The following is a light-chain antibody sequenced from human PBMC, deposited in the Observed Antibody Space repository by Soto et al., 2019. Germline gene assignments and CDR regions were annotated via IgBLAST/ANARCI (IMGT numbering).Light chain of an antibody. Sequence: QSALTQPASVSGSPGQSITISCSRTSSHVGSYNFVSWYQQHPGKAPKLLIHEGTKRPSGVSNRFSGYQSDNTVSLTISGLQAEDEADYYCCSSSYNVVFGGGTKLTVL. CDR3: CSSSYNVV. V-gene: IGLV2-23*01. J-gene: IGLJ2*01. CDR1: SSHVGSYNF. CDR2: EGT.